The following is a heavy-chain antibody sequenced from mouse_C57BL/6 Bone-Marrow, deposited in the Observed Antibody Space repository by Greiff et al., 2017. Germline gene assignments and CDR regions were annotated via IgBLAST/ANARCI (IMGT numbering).Heavy chain of an antibody. Sequence: EVQLVESGGGLVKPGGSLKLSCAASGFTFSSYAMSWVRQTPEKRLEWVATISDGGSYTYYPDNVKGRFTISRDNAKNNLYLQMSHLKSEDTAMYYCSRDRLPPGVAYWGEGTLVTVSA. CDR2: ISDGGSYT. V-gene: IGHV5-4*01. CDR1: GFTFSSYA. CDR3: SRDRLPPGVAY. D-gene: IGHD2-4*01. J-gene: IGHJ3*01.